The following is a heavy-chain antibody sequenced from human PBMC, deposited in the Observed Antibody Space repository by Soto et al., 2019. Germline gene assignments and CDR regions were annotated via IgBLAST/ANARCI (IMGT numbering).Heavy chain of an antibody. J-gene: IGHJ4*02. CDR2: ISAYNGST. D-gene: IGHD5-12*01. CDR1: GYTFTSYG. Sequence: GASVKVSCKASGYTFTSYGISWVRQAPGQGLEWMGWISAYNGSTSYAQKFQGRVTMTRDTSTSTAYMELRSLRSDDTAVYYCARDRGYSGYGDYWGQGTLVTVSS. V-gene: IGHV1-18*01. CDR3: ARDRGYSGYGDY.